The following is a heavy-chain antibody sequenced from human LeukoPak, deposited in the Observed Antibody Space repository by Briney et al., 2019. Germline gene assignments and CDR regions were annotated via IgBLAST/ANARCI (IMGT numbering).Heavy chain of an antibody. CDR3: ARAISSSWRLFDWFDP. CDR1: GGSVNSGGSY. D-gene: IGHD6-13*01. J-gene: IGHJ5*02. V-gene: IGHV4-34*01. Sequence: SETLSLTCTVSGGSVNSGGSYWSWIRQPPGKGLEWIGEINHSGSTNYNPSLKSRVTISVDTSKNQFSLKLSSVTAADTAVYYCARAISSSWRLFDWFDPWGQGTLVTVSS. CDR2: INHSGST.